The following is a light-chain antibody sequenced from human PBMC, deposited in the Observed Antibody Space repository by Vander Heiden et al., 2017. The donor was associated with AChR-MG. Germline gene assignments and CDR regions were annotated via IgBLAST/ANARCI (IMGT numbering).Light chain of an antibody. V-gene: IGLV1-47*01. Sequence: QSVLTQPPSASGTPGQRVTISCSGSSSNIGSNYGYWYQHLPGTAPKLLIYRNNQRPSGVPDRFSGSRSGTSASLGISGLRSEDEADYYCAAWDDSLSGLFGGGTKLTVL. CDR1: SSNIGSNY. CDR3: AAWDDSLSGL. CDR2: RNN. J-gene: IGLJ2*01.